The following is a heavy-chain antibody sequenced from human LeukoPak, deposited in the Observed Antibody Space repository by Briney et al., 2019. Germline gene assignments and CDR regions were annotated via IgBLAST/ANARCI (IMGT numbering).Heavy chain of an antibody. D-gene: IGHD5-18*01. Sequence: PGGSLRLSCAASGFTFSSYAMSWVRQAPGKGLEWVSYISSSGSTIYYADSVKGRFTISRDNAKNSLYLQMNSLRAEDTAVYYCARDRGYSYGQPYFDPWGQGTLVTVSS. CDR2: ISSSGSTI. CDR1: GFTFSSYA. J-gene: IGHJ5*02. CDR3: ARDRGYSYGQPYFDP. V-gene: IGHV3-48*04.